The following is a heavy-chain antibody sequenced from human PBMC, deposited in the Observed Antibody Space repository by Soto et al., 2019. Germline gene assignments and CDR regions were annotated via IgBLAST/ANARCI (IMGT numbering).Heavy chain of an antibody. CDR3: ARWGPGGNGPPYGMDV. CDR2: ISKTGTNS. J-gene: IGHJ6*04. CDR1: RFTFSDYY. V-gene: IGHV3-11*01. Sequence: QAQLEESGGGVVKPGGSLRLSCVGARFTFSDYYMSLIRQAPGKGLEWISYISKTGTNSYYADSVKGRFTIARDNAKNSLSLQMTRLTVEDAGGYYCARWGPGGNGPPYGMDVWGKGTTVTVSS. D-gene: IGHD5-12*01.